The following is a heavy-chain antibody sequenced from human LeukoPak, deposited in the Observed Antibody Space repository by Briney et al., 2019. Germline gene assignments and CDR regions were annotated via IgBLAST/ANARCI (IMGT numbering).Heavy chain of an antibody. J-gene: IGHJ4*02. V-gene: IGHV1-46*01. D-gene: IGHD6-6*01. Sequence: ASVKVSCKASGYTFTSYYMHWVRQAPGQGLEWMGIINPSSGSTSYAQKFQGRVTMTRDTSTSTVYMELSSLRSEDTAVYYCARDRSSIAARRYFDYWGQGTLVTVSS. CDR3: ARDRSSIAARRYFDY. CDR1: GYTFTSYY. CDR2: INPSSGST.